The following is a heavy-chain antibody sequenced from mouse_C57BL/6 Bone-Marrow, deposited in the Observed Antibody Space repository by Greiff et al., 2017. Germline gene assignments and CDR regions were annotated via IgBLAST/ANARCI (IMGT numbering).Heavy chain of an antibody. V-gene: IGHV1-81*01. D-gene: IGHD2-12*01. Sequence: VQGVESGAELARPGASVKLSCKASGYTFTSYGISWVKQRTGQGLEWIGEIYPRSGNTYYNEKFKGKATLTADKSSSTAYMWLRSLTSEVSSVYFCARSLRLFAYWGQGTLVTVSA. CDR3: ARSLRLFAY. CDR2: IYPRSGNT. J-gene: IGHJ3*01. CDR1: GYTFTSYG.